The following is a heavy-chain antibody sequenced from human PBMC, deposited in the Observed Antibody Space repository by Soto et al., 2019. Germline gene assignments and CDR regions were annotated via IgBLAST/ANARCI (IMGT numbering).Heavy chain of an antibody. D-gene: IGHD6-13*01. CDR1: GGPVRGYY. V-gene: IGHV4-59*02. CDR2: IYYRGNT. J-gene: IGHJ3*02. CDR3: AREGAGRAPLDI. Sequence: PSETLSLTCNVPGGPVRGYYWNWIRPVPGKGLEWIGYIYYRGNTNYNPSLKSRVSISLDTPNNQFSLKLSSVTPADTAVYYCAREGAGRAPLDIWGLGTMVTVSS.